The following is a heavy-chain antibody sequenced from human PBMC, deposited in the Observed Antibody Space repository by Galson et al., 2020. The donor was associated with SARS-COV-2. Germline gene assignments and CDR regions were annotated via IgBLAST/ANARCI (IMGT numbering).Heavy chain of an antibody. CDR1: GLTIGTHY. CDR2: IFGDEST. CDR3: ARAWGYYFDSRWDS. J-gene: IGHJ5*01. Sequence: GGSLRLSCEATGLTIGTHYMNWVRRAPGNGLEWVSIIFGDESTYYADSVRGRFTISRDNSKNILYLQMNNLKVEDSAVYYCARAWGYYFDSRWDSWGQGSLVTVSS. D-gene: IGHD3-22*01. V-gene: IGHV3-53*05.